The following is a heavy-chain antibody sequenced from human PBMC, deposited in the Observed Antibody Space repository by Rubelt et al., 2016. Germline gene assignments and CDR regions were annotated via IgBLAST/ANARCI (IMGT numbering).Heavy chain of an antibody. V-gene: IGHV3-53*01. J-gene: IGHJ4*02. Sequence: WVRQAPGKGLEWVSVIYSGGSTYYADSVKGRFTISRDNSKNTLCLQMNSLRAEDTAVYYCARGGGVVVVPAATYFDYWGQGTLVTVSS. CDR2: IYSGGST. CDR3: ARGGGVVVVPAATYFDY. D-gene: IGHD2-2*01.